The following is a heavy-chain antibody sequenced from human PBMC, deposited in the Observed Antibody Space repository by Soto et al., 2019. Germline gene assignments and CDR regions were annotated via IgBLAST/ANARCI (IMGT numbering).Heavy chain of an antibody. D-gene: IGHD6-19*01. V-gene: IGHV3-23*01. CDR1: GFTFSSYA. CDR2: ISGSGNST. J-gene: IGHJ4*02. Sequence: GGSLRLSCAASGFTFSSYAMSWVRQAPGKGLEWVSEISGSGNSTNYADSVKGRFTFSRDNSKNTLYLQMHSLRAEDTAVYYCAKSGPVTGPFDFWGQGTLVTVSS. CDR3: AKSGPVTGPFDF.